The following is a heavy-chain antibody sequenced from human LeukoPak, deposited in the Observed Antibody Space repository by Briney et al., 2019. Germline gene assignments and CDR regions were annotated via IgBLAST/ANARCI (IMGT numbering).Heavy chain of an antibody. V-gene: IGHV3-30*02. D-gene: IGHD3-10*01. Sequence: GGSLRLSCAASGFTFSSYGMHWVRQAPGKGLEWVAFIRYDGSNKYYADSVKGRFTISRDNSKNTLYLQMNSLRAEDTAVYYCAKDYYGSGSYLNLFDYWGQGTLVTVSS. CDR2: IRYDGSNK. CDR3: AKDYYGSGSYLNLFDY. CDR1: GFTFSSYG. J-gene: IGHJ4*02.